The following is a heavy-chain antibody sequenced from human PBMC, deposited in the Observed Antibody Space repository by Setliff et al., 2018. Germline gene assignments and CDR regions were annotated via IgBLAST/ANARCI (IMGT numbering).Heavy chain of an antibody. D-gene: IGHD5-12*01. J-gene: IGHJ4*02. Sequence: LSLSCAASASGFAFRNSAMNWVRQAPGKGLEWISYISTSSSTISYADSVKGRFTMSRDNANQSLYLQMNSLRAEDTAEYYCARFLNPRDGYQNSPGFDFWGQGTLVTVSS. CDR3: ARFLNPRDGYQNSPGFDF. CDR2: ISTSSSTI. CDR1: GFAFRNSA. V-gene: IGHV3-48*01.